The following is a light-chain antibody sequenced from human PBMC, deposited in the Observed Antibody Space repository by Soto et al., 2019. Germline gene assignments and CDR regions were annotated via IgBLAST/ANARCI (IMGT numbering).Light chain of an antibody. J-gene: IGLJ2*01. CDR3: SSYTGSSTLVV. V-gene: IGLV2-14*03. CDR1: SSDVGGYNY. Sequence: QSALTQPASVSESPGQSITIPRTGTSSDVGGYNYVSWYQQYPGKAPKLIIYDVTNRPSGVSNRFSGSKSGNTASLTISGLQAEDEANYYCSSYTGSSTLVVFGGGTKLTVL. CDR2: DVT.